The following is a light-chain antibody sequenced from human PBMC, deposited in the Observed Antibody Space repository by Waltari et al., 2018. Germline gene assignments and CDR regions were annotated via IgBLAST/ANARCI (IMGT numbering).Light chain of an antibody. CDR1: SSNIGRNP. Sequence: QSVLTQPPSASGPPGQRVTISCSGSSSNIGRNPVNWYQQLPGTAPKLLIHSNNQRPSGVPDRFSVSKSGTSASLAISGLQSEDEADYYCATWDASLTGWVFGGGTKLTVL. CDR3: ATWDASLTGWV. CDR2: SNN. V-gene: IGLV1-44*01. J-gene: IGLJ2*01.